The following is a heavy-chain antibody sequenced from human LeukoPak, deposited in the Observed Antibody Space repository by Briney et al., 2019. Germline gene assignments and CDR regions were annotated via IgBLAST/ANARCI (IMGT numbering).Heavy chain of an antibody. CDR2: IHYTGST. Sequence: SETLSLTCTVSGGSISSYYWSWIRQSPGKGLECIGYIHYTGSTNYNPSLKSRVTISVETSKNQFSLKLKSVTAADTAVYYCARHYYDSSGYYIRYFDLWGRGTLVTVSS. D-gene: IGHD3-22*01. J-gene: IGHJ2*01. CDR3: ARHYYDSSGYYIRYFDL. CDR1: GGSISSYY. V-gene: IGHV4-59*01.